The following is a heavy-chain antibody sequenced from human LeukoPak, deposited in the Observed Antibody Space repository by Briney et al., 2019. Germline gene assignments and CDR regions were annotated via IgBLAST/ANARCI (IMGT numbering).Heavy chain of an antibody. Sequence: GGSLRLSCAASGFTFSSQAMNWVRQAPGKGLEWVSTVSGSGTNTYYANSVRGRFTISRDNAKNSLYLQMNRLRAEDTAVYYCARGRNYYDSSGYYYVGGDYWGQGTLVTVSS. CDR2: VSGSGTNT. V-gene: IGHV3-21*01. J-gene: IGHJ4*02. CDR1: GFTFSSQA. D-gene: IGHD3-22*01. CDR3: ARGRNYYDSSGYYYVGGDY.